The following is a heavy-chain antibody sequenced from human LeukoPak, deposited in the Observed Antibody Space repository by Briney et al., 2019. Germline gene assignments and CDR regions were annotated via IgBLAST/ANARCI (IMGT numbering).Heavy chain of an antibody. D-gene: IGHD5-12*01. CDR1: GFTFSSYA. V-gene: IGHV3-23*01. J-gene: IGHJ5*02. Sequence: PGGSLRLSCAASGFTFSSYATSWVRQAPGKGLEWVSAISGSGCSTYYADSVKGRFTISRDNSKNTLYLQMNSLRAEDTAVYYCAKGGLNCFDPWGQGSLVTVTS. CDR2: ISGSGCST. CDR3: AKGGLNCFDP.